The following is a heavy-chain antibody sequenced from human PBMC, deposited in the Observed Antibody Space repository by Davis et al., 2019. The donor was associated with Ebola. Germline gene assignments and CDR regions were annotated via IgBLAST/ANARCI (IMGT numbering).Heavy chain of an antibody. J-gene: IGHJ4*02. V-gene: IGHV3-21*01. CDR2: ISSSSSYI. CDR3: ARSDQ. Sequence: GESLKISCAASGFTFRSYAMSWVRQAPGKGLEWVSSISSSSSYIYYADSVKGRFTISRDNAKNSLYLQMNSLRAEDTAVYYCARSDQWGQGTLVTVSS. CDR1: GFTFRSYA. D-gene: IGHD2-21*01.